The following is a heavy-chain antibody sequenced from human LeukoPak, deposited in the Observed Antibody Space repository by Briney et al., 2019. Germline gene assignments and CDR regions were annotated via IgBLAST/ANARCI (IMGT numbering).Heavy chain of an antibody. CDR3: ARDRNSGYSGYAFDC. D-gene: IGHD5-12*01. J-gene: IGHJ4*02. CDR1: GFTFSSYS. V-gene: IGHV3-21*01. CDR2: ISTSSSYI. Sequence: GGSLRLSCAASGFTFSSYSMNWVRQAPGKGLECVSSISTSSSYIYYADSVKGRFTISRDNAKNSLYLQMNSLRAEDTAVYYCARDRNSGYSGYAFDCWGQGTLVTVSS.